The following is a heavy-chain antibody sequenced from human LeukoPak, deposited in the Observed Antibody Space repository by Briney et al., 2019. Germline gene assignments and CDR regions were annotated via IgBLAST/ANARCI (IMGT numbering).Heavy chain of an antibody. CDR1: GGSISSYY. CDR2: IYSSGST. V-gene: IGHV4-4*07. Sequence: PSETLSLTCTVSGGSISSYYWSWIRQPAGKGLEWIGRIYSSGSTNYNPSLKSRVTMSVDTSKNQFSLKLSSVTAADTAVYYCARRRRTSLGDYVWGSYRSKHNWFDPWGQGTLVTVSS. CDR3: ARRRRTSLGDYVWGSYRSKHNWFDP. J-gene: IGHJ5*02. D-gene: IGHD3-16*02.